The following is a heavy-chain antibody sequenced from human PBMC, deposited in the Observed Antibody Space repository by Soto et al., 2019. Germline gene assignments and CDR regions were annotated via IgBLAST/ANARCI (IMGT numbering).Heavy chain of an antibody. CDR1: GYSFINTW. V-gene: IGHV5-51*01. J-gene: IGHJ6*02. CDR2: IYPADFDI. CDR3: ARLEKGVATIARYYGMDV. Sequence: GESLKISCKVSGYSFINTWLGWVRQMPGKGLEWMGIIYPADFDIRYGPSFQGQVTISADNSISTAYLQWSSLKASDAAMYYCARLEKGVATIARYYGMDVRGQGTTVTVSS. D-gene: IGHD5-12*01.